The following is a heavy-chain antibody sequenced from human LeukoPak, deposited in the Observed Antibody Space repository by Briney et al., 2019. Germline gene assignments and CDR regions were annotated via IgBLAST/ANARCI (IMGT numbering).Heavy chain of an antibody. V-gene: IGHV3-74*01. J-gene: IGHJ4*02. D-gene: IGHD3-22*01. Sequence: PGGSLRLSCAASGFTFSSYWMHWARQAPGKGLVWVSRINSDGSSTSYADSVKGRFTISRDNAKNTLYLQMNSLRAEDTAVYYCASLDSSGYYYFDYWGQGTLVTVSS. CDR3: ASLDSSGYYYFDY. CDR1: GFTFSSYW. CDR2: INSDGSST.